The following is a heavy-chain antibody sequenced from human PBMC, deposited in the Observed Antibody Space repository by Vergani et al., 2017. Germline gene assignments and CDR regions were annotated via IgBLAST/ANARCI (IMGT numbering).Heavy chain of an antibody. J-gene: IGHJ4*02. V-gene: IGHV4-61*02. CDR3: ARGICRGGICYKPLFYY. D-gene: IGHD2-15*01. Sequence: QVQLQESGPGLVKPSQTLSLTCTVSGGSINSHNYYWSWIRQPAGKGLEWIGRIHTSGSTNYNPYLKSRVTMSEDTSKNQVSLKLTSVTAADTAVYFCARGICRGGICYKPLFYYLGQGILVTVSS. CDR1: GGSINSHNYY. CDR2: IHTSGST.